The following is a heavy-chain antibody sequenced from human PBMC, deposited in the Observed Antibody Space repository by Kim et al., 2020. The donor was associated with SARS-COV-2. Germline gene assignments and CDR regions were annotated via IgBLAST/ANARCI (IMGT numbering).Heavy chain of an antibody. Sequence: SETLSLTCTVSGGSISSYYWSWIRQPPGKGLEWIGYIYYSGSTNYNPSLKSRVTISVDTSKNQFSLKLSSVTAADTAVYYCARAAGHYYYGMDVWGQGTTVTVFS. CDR1: GGSISSYY. CDR2: IYYSGST. J-gene: IGHJ6*02. CDR3: ARAAGHYYYGMDV. V-gene: IGHV4-59*01.